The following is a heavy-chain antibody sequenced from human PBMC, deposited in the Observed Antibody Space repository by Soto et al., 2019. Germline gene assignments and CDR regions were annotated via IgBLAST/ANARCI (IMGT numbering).Heavy chain of an antibody. CDR3: AGGTWLLYDY. D-gene: IGHD3-3*01. CDR2: ITPILGIA. V-gene: IGHV1-69*02. Sequence: SVKVSCKASGGTFSSYTISWVRQAPGQGLEWMGRITPILGIANYAQKFQGRVTITADKSTSTAYMELSSLRSEDTAVYYCAGGTWLLYDYWGQGTLVTVSS. J-gene: IGHJ4*02. CDR1: GGTFSSYT.